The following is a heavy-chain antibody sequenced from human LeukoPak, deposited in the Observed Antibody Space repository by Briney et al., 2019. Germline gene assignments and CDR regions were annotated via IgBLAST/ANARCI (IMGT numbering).Heavy chain of an antibody. V-gene: IGHV1-69*05. J-gene: IGHJ4*02. CDR3: ASSYGGTLGALDY. CDR1: GGTFSSYA. Sequence: SVKVSCKASGGTFSSYAISWVRQAPGQGLEWMGGIIPIFGTANYAQKFQGRVTITTDESTSTAYMELSSLRSEDTAVYYCASSYGGTLGALDYWGQGTLVTVSS. D-gene: IGHD4-23*01. CDR2: IIPIFGTA.